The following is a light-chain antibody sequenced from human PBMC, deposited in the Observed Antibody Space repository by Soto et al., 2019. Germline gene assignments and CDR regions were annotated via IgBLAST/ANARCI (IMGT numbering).Light chain of an antibody. V-gene: IGKV3-11*01. Sequence: EIVLTQSPATLSLSPGERATLSCRASQSVSSYLAWYQQKPGQPPRLLIYDASNRATGIPARFSGSGSGTDFTLTISSLEPEDFAVYYCQQRSNWPSLTFGGGTKVDIK. CDR2: DAS. J-gene: IGKJ4*01. CDR3: QQRSNWPSLT. CDR1: QSVSSY.